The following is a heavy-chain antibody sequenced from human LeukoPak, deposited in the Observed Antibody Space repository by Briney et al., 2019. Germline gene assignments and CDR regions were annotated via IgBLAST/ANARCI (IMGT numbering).Heavy chain of an antibody. D-gene: IGHD2-15*01. V-gene: IGHV3-23*01. Sequence: GGSLRLSCAASGFTFSSYAMSWVRQAPGKGLEWVSAISGSGGSTYYADSVKGRFTISRDNAKNSLYLQMNSLRAEDTAVYYCARDRVGSCYDYWGQGTLVTVSS. CDR3: ARDRVGSCYDY. CDR1: GFTFSSYA. CDR2: ISGSGGST. J-gene: IGHJ4*02.